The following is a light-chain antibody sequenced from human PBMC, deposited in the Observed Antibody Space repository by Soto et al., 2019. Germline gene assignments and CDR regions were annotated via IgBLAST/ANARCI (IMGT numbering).Light chain of an antibody. CDR3: QQRIT. J-gene: IGKJ5*01. CDR1: QSVSSSY. Sequence: EIVLTPSPGTLSLSPVERATLSCRASQSVSSSYLAWYQQKPGQAPRLLIYDASIRATGIPARFSGSGSGTDFTLTISRLEPEDFAVYYCQQRITFGQGTRLEIK. CDR2: DAS. V-gene: IGKV3D-20*02.